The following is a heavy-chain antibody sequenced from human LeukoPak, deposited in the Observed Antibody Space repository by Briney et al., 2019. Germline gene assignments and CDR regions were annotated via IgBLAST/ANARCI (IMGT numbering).Heavy chain of an antibody. CDR1: GFTFSGYS. CDR2: ISSSSSYI. D-gene: IGHD3-22*01. V-gene: IGHV3-21*03. J-gene: IGHJ4*02. Sequence: GGSLRLSCAASGFTFSGYSMNWVRQAPGKGLEWVSSISSSSSYIYYADSVKGRFTISRDNAKNSLYLQMNSLRAEDTAVYYCARSRSSGYSTPYYFDYWGQGTLVTVSS. CDR3: ARSRSSGYSTPYYFDY.